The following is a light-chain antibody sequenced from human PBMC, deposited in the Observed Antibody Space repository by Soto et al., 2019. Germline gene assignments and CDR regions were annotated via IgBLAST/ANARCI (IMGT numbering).Light chain of an antibody. V-gene: IGKV1-5*01. CDR1: QSISNW. CDR3: QQYDSYPYT. CDR2: DAS. J-gene: IGKJ2*01. Sequence: DIQMTQSPSTLSASVGDRVTITCRASQSISNWLAWYQQKPGKAPKLLTYDASSLESGVPSGISGSGSGTEFILTISSLQPDDFATYYCQQYDSYPYTFGQGTKLEIK.